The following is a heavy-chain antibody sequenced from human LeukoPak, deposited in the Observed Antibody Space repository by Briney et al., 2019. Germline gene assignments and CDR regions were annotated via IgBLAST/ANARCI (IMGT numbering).Heavy chain of an antibody. J-gene: IGHJ4*02. Sequence: ASVKVSCKASGYTFTSYDINWVRQATGQGLEWMGWMNPNSGNTGYAQKFQGRVTMTRNTSLSTAYMELSSLRSEDTAVYYCARDVGATPGYFDYWGQGTLVIVSS. D-gene: IGHD1-26*01. V-gene: IGHV1-8*01. CDR2: MNPNSGNT. CDR1: GYTFTSYD. CDR3: ARDVGATPGYFDY.